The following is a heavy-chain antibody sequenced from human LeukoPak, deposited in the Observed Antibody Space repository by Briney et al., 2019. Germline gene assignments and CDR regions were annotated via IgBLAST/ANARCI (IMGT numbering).Heavy chain of an antibody. Sequence: GGSLRLSCAASGFIFSDYYMTWIRQAPRKGLEWLSYISSNSGSIYNADSVKGRFTISRDNAKNSLYLQMNSLRAEDTAVYFCARAMRLFSSSHYYFDYWGQGALVTVSS. CDR3: ARAMRLFSSSHYYFDY. V-gene: IGHV3-11*01. D-gene: IGHD6-13*01. CDR1: GFIFSDYY. CDR2: ISSNSGSI. J-gene: IGHJ4*02.